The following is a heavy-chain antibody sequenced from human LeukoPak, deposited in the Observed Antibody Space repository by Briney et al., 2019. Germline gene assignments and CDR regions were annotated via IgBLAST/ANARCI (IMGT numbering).Heavy chain of an antibody. CDR1: GHTFTGYY. CDR3: ATPSSSSWYGFDP. D-gene: IGHD6-13*01. V-gene: IGHV1-2*02. J-gene: IGHJ5*02. CDR2: IDANSGGT. Sequence: ASVKVSCKVSGHTFTGYYIHWVLQAPGQGLEWMGWIDANSGGTNYAQKFQGRVTMTRDTSISTAYMELSRLTSADTAVYRCATPSSSSWYGFDPWGQGTLVTVSS.